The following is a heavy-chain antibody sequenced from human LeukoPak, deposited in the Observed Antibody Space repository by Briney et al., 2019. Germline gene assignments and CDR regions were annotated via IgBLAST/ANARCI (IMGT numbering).Heavy chain of an antibody. J-gene: IGHJ3*02. CDR2: IYPGDSDT. D-gene: IGHD4-17*01. Sequence: GESLKISCKGSGYSLTSYWIGWVRQMPGKGLEWMGIIYPGDSDTRYSPSFQGQVTISADKSISTAYLQWSSLKASDTAMYYCASCKYDYGDYDHAFDIWGQGTMVTVSS. CDR1: GYSLTSYW. V-gene: IGHV5-51*01. CDR3: ASCKYDYGDYDHAFDI.